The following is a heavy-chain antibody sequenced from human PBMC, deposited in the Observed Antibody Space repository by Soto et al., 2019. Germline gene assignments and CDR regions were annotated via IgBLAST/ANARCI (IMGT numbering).Heavy chain of an antibody. J-gene: IGHJ5*02. CDR2: FGPEDGET. CDR3: ATVGYDYIWGSYRPRGFDP. CDR1: GYTLTELS. D-gene: IGHD3-16*02. Sequence: ASVKVSCKVSGYTLTELSMHWVRQAPGKGLEWMGGFGPEDGETIYAQKFQGRVTMTEDTSTDTAYMELSSLRSEDTAVYYCATVGYDYIWGSYRPRGFDPWGQGTLVTVSS. V-gene: IGHV1-24*01.